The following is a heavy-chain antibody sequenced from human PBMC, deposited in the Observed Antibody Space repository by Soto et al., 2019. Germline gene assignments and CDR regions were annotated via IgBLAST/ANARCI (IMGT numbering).Heavy chain of an antibody. J-gene: IGHJ6*02. CDR2: IIPMLGIA. Sequence: QVQLVQSGAEVTKPGSSVKVSCKASGGTFSSYTISWVRQAPGQGLEWMGRIIPMLGIANYALKFQSRVTITAAKPPSTAHRGLSSLRSADTAVYYCARWVSSGGALYGMDVWGQGTTVTVSS. CDR1: GGTFSSYT. CDR3: ARWVSSGGALYGMDV. D-gene: IGHD6-19*01. V-gene: IGHV1-69*02.